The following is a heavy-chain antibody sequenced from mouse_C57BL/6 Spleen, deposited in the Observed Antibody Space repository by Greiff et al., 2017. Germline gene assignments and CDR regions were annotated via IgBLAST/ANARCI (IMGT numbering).Heavy chain of an antibody. CDR2: IYPGSGST. J-gene: IGHJ1*03. V-gene: IGHV1-55*01. D-gene: IGHD1-1*01. CDR3: ARPVYYYGSSYWYFDV. Sequence: VQLQQPGAELVKPGASVKMSCKASGYTFTSYWITWVKQRPGQGLEWIGDIYPGSGSTNYNEKFKSKATLTVDTSSSTAYMQLSSLTSEDSAVYYWARPVYYYGSSYWYFDVWGTGTTVTVSS. CDR1: GYTFTSYW.